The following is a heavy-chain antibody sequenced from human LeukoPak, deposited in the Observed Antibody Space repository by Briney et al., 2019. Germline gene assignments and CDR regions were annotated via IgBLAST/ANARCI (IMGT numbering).Heavy chain of an antibody. Sequence: GGSLRLSCAASGFTFSSYGMHWVRQAPGKGLEWVAVISYDGSNKYYADSVKGRFTISRDNSKNTLYLQMNSLRAEDTAVYYCAKTYGSGSNRRVGYWGQGTLVTVSS. D-gene: IGHD3-10*01. CDR2: ISYDGSNK. CDR3: AKTYGSGSNRRVGY. CDR1: GFTFSSYG. V-gene: IGHV3-30*18. J-gene: IGHJ4*02.